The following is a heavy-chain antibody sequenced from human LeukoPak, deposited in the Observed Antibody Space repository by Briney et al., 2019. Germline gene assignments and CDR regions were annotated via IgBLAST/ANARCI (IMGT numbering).Heavy chain of an antibody. CDR3: ARDKDVYFDY. CDR2: ISSTGSNI. Sequence: PGGSLRLSCAASGFTFSTYEMNWVRQAPGKGLEWVSYISSTGSNIYYADSVKGRFTISRDNAKNSLYLQMNSLRVEDTAVYYCARDKDVYFDYWGQGTLVTVSS. CDR1: GFTFSTYE. V-gene: IGHV3-48*03. J-gene: IGHJ4*02.